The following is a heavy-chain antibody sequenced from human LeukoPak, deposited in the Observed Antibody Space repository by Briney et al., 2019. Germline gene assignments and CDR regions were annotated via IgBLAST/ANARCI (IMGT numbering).Heavy chain of an antibody. CDR3: ASQYYYDSSGYYNSNWFDP. CDR1: GFTVSSNC. CDR2: IYSGGST. D-gene: IGHD3-22*01. Sequence: GGSLRLSCAASGFTVSSNCMTWVRQAPGKGLEWVSVIYSGGSTDYADSVKGRFTISRDNAKNSLYLQVNSLRAEDTAVYYCASQYYYDSSGYYNSNWFDPWGQGTLVTVSS. J-gene: IGHJ5*02. V-gene: IGHV3-66*04.